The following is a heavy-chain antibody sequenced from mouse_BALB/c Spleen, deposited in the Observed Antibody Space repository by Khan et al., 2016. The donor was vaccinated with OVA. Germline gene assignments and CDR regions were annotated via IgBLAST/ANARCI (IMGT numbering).Heavy chain of an antibody. V-gene: IGHV1-4*01. Sequence: QVQLQQSGAELARPGASVKMSCKASGYTFTSYTIHWIKKRPGQGLEWIGYINPSNGYTNYNQKFKDKATLTTDKSSTTAYLQLSSLTSDDSAVYNCVSGAAYHRNDGWFAYWGQGTLVTVSA. D-gene: IGHD2-14*01. J-gene: IGHJ3*01. CDR3: VSGAAYHRNDGWFAY. CDR2: INPSNGYT. CDR1: GYTFTSYT.